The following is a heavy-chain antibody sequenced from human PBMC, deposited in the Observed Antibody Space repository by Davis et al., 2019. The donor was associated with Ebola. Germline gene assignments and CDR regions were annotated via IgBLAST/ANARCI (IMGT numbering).Heavy chain of an antibody. CDR1: GFTFSSYG. CDR3: ARVQTSDFYYDGMDV. Sequence: GESLKISCAASGFTFSSYGMHWVRQAPGKGLEWVAVISYDGSNKYYADSVNGRFSISRDNSKNTLYLQMNSLRAEDTAAYFCARVQTSDFYYDGMDVWGQGTTVTVSS. V-gene: IGHV3-30*03. D-gene: IGHD2-2*01. CDR2: ISYDGSNK. J-gene: IGHJ6*02.